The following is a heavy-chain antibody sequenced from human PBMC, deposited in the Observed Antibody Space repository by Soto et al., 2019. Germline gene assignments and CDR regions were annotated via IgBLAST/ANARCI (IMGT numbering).Heavy chain of an antibody. CDR3: VREGSSGSPDWYFNV. D-gene: IGHD1-26*01. CDR2: IFHSGST. Sequence: QLQLQESGSGLVKPSQTLSLTCPVSGGSISSGGYSCSWLRQPPGKGLEWIGYIFHSGSTYYNPSLRSRVTISVDVSKNLFSLELSSVTAADSAIYYCVREGSSGSPDWYFNVLGRGTLVNVSS. J-gene: IGHJ2*01. CDR1: GGSISSGGYS. V-gene: IGHV4-30-2*01.